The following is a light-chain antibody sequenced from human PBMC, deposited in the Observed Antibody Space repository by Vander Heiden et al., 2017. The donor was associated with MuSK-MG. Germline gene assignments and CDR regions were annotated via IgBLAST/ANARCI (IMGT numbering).Light chain of an antibody. CDR1: QSVLYSSNNKNY. Sequence: IVLTQSPYSLAVSLGERATINCKSSQSVLYSSNNKNYLAWYQQKSGQPPKLLIYWASTRESGVPDRFSGSGSGTDFTLTISSLQAEDVAVYYCQQDYSSPWTFGQVTKVEIK. CDR2: WAS. V-gene: IGKV4-1*01. J-gene: IGKJ1*01. CDR3: QQDYSSPWT.